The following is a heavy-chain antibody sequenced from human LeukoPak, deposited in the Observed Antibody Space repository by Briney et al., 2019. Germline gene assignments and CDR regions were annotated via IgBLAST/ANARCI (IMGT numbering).Heavy chain of an antibody. J-gene: IGHJ3*01. CDR1: GFTFSDYA. D-gene: IGHD2-2*01. V-gene: IGHV3-30*09. CDR3: ARAGDCSGTDCYRAFNV. Sequence: GRSLRLSCTASGFTFSDYAMHWVRQAPGKGLEWVAIISYDGSKKYYADSVKGRFAISRDNSKNTLYLQMNSLRAEDTAVYYCARAGDCSGTDCYRAFNVWGRGTMVTASS. CDR2: ISYDGSKK.